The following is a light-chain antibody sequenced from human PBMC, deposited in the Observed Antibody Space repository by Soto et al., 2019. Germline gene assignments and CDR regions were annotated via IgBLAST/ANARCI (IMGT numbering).Light chain of an antibody. CDR3: QQYVSSPWA. V-gene: IGKV3-20*01. J-gene: IGKJ1*01. Sequence: EIVLAQSPGTLSLSPGESATLSCRASQSASSSFLAWYQQKAGQAPRLLIYGASRRATGIPDRFSGSGSGTDFTLTISRLEPEDFAVYCCQQYVSSPWAFGQGTKVEI. CDR1: QSASSSF. CDR2: GAS.